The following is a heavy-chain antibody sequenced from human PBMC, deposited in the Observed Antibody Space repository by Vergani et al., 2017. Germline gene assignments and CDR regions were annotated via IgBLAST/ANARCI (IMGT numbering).Heavy chain of an antibody. Sequence: QVQLVQSGAEVKKPGASVKVSCKASGYTFTSYYMLWVRPARGQGLEWMGIINPSGGITRYAVKFQGRVTMTRDTSTSTVYMELSSLRSEDTAVYYCAREGTDSNYIHYWGQGTLVTVSS. J-gene: IGHJ4*02. D-gene: IGHD4-11*01. CDR1: GYTFTSYY. CDR2: INPSGGIT. CDR3: AREGTDSNYIHY. V-gene: IGHV1-46*01.